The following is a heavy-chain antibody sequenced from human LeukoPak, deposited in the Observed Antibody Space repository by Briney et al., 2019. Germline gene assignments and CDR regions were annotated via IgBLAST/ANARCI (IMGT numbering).Heavy chain of an antibody. D-gene: IGHD3-10*01. J-gene: IGHJ4*02. CDR1: GGSISSYY. V-gene: IGHV4-59*08. Sequence: SETLSLTCTASGGSISSYYWSWIRQPPGKGLEWIGYVYYSGSTNYNSSLKTRVTISIDTSKNQFSLKLSSVTAADTAVYYCARGFLGDYYGSGSYYVFDYWGQGTLDTVSS. CDR3: ARGFLGDYYGSGSYYVFDY. CDR2: VYYSGST.